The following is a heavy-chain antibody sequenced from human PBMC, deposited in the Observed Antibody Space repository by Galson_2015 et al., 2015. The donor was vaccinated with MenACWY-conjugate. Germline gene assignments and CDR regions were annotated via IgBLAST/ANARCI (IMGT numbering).Heavy chain of an antibody. CDR3: ARDRPYSSASHIDY. Sequence: SLRLSCAASGFTFTNYAMTWVRQAPGKGLEWVSVISPSGYDTFYADAVKGRFTMSRDNSTSTLYLQMDSLGADDTAVYYCARDRPYSSASHIDYWGQGTPVTVSS. CDR2: ISPSGYDT. V-gene: IGHV3-23*01. J-gene: IGHJ4*02. D-gene: IGHD3-10*01. CDR1: GFTFTNYA.